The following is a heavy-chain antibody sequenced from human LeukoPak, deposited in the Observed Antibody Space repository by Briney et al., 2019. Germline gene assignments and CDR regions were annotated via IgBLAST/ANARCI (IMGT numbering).Heavy chain of an antibody. Sequence: GGSLRLSCAASGFTFSSYWMYWVRQAPGKGLVWVSRINMDGFSISYADSVKGRFTISRDNAKNTLYLQMNSLRAEDTAVYYCVRAIAAARDYWGQGTLVTVSS. CDR2: INMDGFSI. V-gene: IGHV3-74*01. CDR1: GFTFSSYW. J-gene: IGHJ4*02. D-gene: IGHD6-13*01. CDR3: VRAIAAARDY.